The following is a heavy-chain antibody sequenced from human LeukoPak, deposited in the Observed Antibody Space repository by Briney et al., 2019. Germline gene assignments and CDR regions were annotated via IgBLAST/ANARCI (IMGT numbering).Heavy chain of an antibody. Sequence: GGSLRLSCAASGFTFSTYAMDWVRQAPGKGLEWVSYLSSSSSVIYHADSVKGRFTISRDNAKNSLYLQMNSLKTEDAAVYYCTIDHILSSGSYYNPSWFDPWGQGTLVTVSS. CDR1: GFTFSTYA. CDR2: LSSSSSVI. CDR3: TIDHILSSGSYYNPSWFDP. V-gene: IGHV3-48*01. J-gene: IGHJ5*02. D-gene: IGHD3-10*01.